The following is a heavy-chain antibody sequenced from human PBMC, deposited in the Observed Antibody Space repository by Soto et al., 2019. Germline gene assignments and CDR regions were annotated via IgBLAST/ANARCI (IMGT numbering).Heavy chain of an antibody. V-gene: IGHV1-69*13. D-gene: IGHD2-15*01. J-gene: IGHJ3*02. CDR3: ARDMALWVIYCSGGSCYSGAFDI. CDR2: IIPIFGTA. CDR1: GVTFSSYA. Sequence: SVKVSCKASGVTFSSYAISWVRQAPGQGLEWMGGIIPIFGTANYAQKFQGRVTITADESTSTAYMELSSLRSEDTAVYYCARDMALWVIYCSGGSCYSGAFDIWGQGTMVTVSS.